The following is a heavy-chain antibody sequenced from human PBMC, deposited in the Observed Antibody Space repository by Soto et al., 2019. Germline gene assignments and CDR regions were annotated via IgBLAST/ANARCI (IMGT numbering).Heavy chain of an antibody. J-gene: IGHJ4*02. CDR2: IYYSGST. CDR1: GGSISSGGYS. V-gene: IGHV4-31*03. CDR3: ARDSPKIPYSNFPYGSGRAFDY. Sequence: PWETLSLTCTVSGGSISSGGYSWTWIRQHPGKGLEWIGYIYYSGSTYYKPSLKSRVTISVDTSKNQFSLKLSSVTAADTAVYYCARDSPKIPYSNFPYGSGRAFDYWGQGTLVTVSS. D-gene: IGHD3-10*01.